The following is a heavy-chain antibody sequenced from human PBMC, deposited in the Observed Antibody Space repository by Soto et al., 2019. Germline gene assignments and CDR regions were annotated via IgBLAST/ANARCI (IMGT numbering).Heavy chain of an antibody. CDR2: IWYDGSNK. V-gene: IGHV3-33*01. CDR3: ARDSFSGSYSPKHPYYYHGMDV. CDR1: GFTFSSYV. D-gene: IGHD3-10*01. Sequence: GALTLSCASSGFTFSSYVMNWVRQAPGKGLEWVAVIWYDGSNKYYADSVKGRFTISRDNSKNTLYLQMNSLRAEDTAVYYCARDSFSGSYSPKHPYYYHGMDVWGQGTTVTFSS. J-gene: IGHJ6*02.